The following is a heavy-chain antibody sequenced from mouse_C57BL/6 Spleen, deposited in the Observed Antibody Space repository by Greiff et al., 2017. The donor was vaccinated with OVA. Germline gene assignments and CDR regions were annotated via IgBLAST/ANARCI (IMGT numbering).Heavy chain of an antibody. CDR3: TKGLLSMDY. J-gene: IGHJ4*01. D-gene: IGHD6-5*01. Sequence: EVKLVESGAGLVKPGGSLKLSCAASGFTFSSYAMSWVRQTPEKRLEWVAYISSGGDYTYYADNVKGRVTISRDNARNTLYMQMSSLMSEDTTMYYCTKGLLSMDYWGQGTSVTVSS. CDR2: ISSGGDYT. CDR1: GFTFSSYA. V-gene: IGHV5-9-1*02.